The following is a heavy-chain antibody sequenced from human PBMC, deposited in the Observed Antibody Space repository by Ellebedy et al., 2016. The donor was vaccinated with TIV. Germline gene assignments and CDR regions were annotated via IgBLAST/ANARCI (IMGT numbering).Heavy chain of an antibody. CDR1: GFSLSNFV. J-gene: IGHJ6*02. V-gene: IGHV3-30*04. D-gene: IGHD3-3*02. CDR2: IQSDGRSR. CDR3: ARDGPDGPFLTQADYYGMDV. Sequence: GGSLRLSXAASGFSLSNFVIHWVRQAPGKGLEWVAPIQSDGRSRYYADAVKGRFTVSKDRSKNTVDLQMNSLRAEDTALYYCARDGPDGPFLTQADYYGMDVWGQGTTVIVSS.